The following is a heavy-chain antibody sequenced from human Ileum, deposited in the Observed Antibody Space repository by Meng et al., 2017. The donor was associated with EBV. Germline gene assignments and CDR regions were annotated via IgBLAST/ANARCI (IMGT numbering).Heavy chain of an antibody. J-gene: IGHJ4*02. CDR2: IHHTEST. CDR3: ARESYSDSSGYYSLDY. Sequence: QETGPRLVKPSGTLSLTCAVSGGSISSSNWWSWVRQAPGKGLEWIGEIHHTESTNYNPSLKSRVTISVDKSKNQFSLKLSSVTAADTAVYYCARESYSDSSGYYSLDYWGQGSLVTVSS. D-gene: IGHD3-22*01. CDR1: GGSISSSNW. V-gene: IGHV4-4*02.